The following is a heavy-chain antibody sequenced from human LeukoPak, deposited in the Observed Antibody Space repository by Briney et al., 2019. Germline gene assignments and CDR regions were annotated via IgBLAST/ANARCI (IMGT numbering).Heavy chain of an antibody. Sequence: ASVKVSCKASGGTFSSYAISWVRQAPGQGLEWMGGIIPIFGTANYAQKFQGRVTITADESTSTAYMELSSLRSEDTAVYYCARVSQTYCSSISCYSAPDYWGQGTLVTVSS. CDR1: GGTFSSYA. CDR2: IIPIFGTA. J-gene: IGHJ4*02. V-gene: IGHV1-69*01. CDR3: ARVSQTYCSSISCYSAPDY. D-gene: IGHD2-2*02.